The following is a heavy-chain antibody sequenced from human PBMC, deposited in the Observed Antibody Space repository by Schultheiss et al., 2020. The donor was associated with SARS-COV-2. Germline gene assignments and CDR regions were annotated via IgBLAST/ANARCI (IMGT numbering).Heavy chain of an antibody. CDR3: ARSSVTPVWYFDL. CDR2: IYYSGST. D-gene: IGHD4-17*01. CDR1: GGSISSGGYS. Sequence: SETLSLTCAVSGGSISSGGYSWSWIRQPPGKGLEWIGYIYYSGSTNYNPSLKSRVTISVDTSKNQFSLKLSSVTAADTAVYYCARSSVTPVWYFDLWGRGTLVTVSS. J-gene: IGHJ2*01. V-gene: IGHV4-61*08.